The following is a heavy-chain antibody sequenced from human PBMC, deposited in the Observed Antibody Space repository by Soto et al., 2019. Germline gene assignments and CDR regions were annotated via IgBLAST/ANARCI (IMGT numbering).Heavy chain of an antibody. J-gene: IGHJ4*02. CDR1: GGSISNYY. CDR2: IDDSGST. D-gene: IGHD5-18*01. V-gene: IGHV4-34*01. CDR3: ARDVQLQSFDY. Sequence: SETLSLTCTVSGGSISNYYWSWMRQPPGKGLEWIGEIDDSGSTKYNPSLESRVTISVDRSKNQFSLNLSSVTAADTAVYYCARDVQLQSFDYWGPGTLVTVSS.